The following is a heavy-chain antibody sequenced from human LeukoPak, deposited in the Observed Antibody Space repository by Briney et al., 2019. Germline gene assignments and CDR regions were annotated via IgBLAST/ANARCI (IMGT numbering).Heavy chain of an antibody. CDR3: ASGNYGQFDS. Sequence: GGSLRLSCTVTEFTFSTYAMNWVRQAPGMGLEWVSSTSSDSSMIYYADSVKGRFTISRDNAKNSLYLQMSGLRDEDTAVYFCASGNYGQFDSWGQGTLVTVSS. V-gene: IGHV3-48*02. CDR1: EFTFSTYA. CDR2: TSSDSSMI. D-gene: IGHD3-10*01. J-gene: IGHJ4*02.